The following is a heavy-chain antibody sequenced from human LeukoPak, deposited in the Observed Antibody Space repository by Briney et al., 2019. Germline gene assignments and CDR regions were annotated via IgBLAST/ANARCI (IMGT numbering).Heavy chain of an antibody. CDR2: IYPGDSET. D-gene: IGHD3-22*01. J-gene: IGHJ3*02. Sequence: GESLKIFCKGSGYTFTNYWIGWVRQMPGKGLEWMGIIYPGDSETKYSPSFQGQVTISADKSISTTYLQWSSLQASVTAMYYCARLGEGNYYYDSSCSFDIRGQGTMVTVFS. CDR1: GYTFTNYW. V-gene: IGHV5-51*01. CDR3: ARLGEGNYYYDSSCSFDI.